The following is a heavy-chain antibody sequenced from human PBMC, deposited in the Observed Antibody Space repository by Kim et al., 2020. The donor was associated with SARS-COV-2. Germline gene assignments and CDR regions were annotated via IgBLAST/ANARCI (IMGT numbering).Heavy chain of an antibody. CDR1: GGSITSGAYY. J-gene: IGHJ4*02. CDR2: IYFSVST. CDR3: ASGLWRYRPHFDS. Sequence: SETLSLTCSVSGGSITSGAYYWGWVRQHPVKGLEWIGYIYFSVSTYYNPSLNSRVTISVDTSKNEFSLNLSSMTAADTAVYYCASGLWRYRPHFDSWGQG. V-gene: IGHV4-31*03. D-gene: IGHD2-21*01.